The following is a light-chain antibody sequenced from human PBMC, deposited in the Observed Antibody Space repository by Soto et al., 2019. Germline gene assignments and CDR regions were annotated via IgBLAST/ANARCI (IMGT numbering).Light chain of an antibody. V-gene: IGKV3D-20*02. Sequence: IGSTQSPCALSVSPGERATLSCRASQSVSSSYFAWYQQTAGAANRLLIYAASNRATGIPARFSGSGSGTDFPLTISRLEHEDFAVYYCQQRSNWTFGQGTKVDIK. CDR2: AAS. CDR3: QQRSNWT. J-gene: IGKJ1*01. CDR1: QSVSSSY.